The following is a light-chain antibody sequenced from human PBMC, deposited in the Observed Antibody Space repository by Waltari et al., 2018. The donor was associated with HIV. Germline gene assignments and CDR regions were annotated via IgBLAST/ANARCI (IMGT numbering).Light chain of an antibody. Sequence: IVLPQSPGTLSLSPGDRATLSCRASQNVISSDLVWYQQRPGQAPRLLTYGAFRRATGIPDRFSGAGSGTDFTLTISRLEPEDFAFYYCHQYGSSPRTFGQGTKVEIK. CDR2: GAF. CDR3: HQYGSSPRT. V-gene: IGKV3-20*01. CDR1: QNVISSD. J-gene: IGKJ1*01.